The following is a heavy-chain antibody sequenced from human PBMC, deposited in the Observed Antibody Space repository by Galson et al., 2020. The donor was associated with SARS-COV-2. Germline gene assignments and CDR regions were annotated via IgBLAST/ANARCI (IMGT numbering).Heavy chain of an antibody. Sequence: TGGSLRLSCAASGFTFSSYEMNWVRQAPGKGLEWVSYISSSGSTIYYADSVKGRFTISRDNSKNTLYLQMNSLRAEDTAVYYCAKMYYYDSSGYYYEDDDAFDIWGQGTMVTVSS. CDR2: ISSSGSTI. CDR1: GFTFSSYE. V-gene: IGHV3-48*03. CDR3: AKMYYYDSSGYYYEDDDAFDI. J-gene: IGHJ3*02. D-gene: IGHD3-22*01.